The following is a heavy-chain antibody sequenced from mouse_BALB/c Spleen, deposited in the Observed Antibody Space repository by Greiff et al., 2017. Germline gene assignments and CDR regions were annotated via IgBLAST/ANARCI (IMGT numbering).Heavy chain of an antibody. J-gene: IGHJ3*01. D-gene: IGHD2-2*01. CDR1: GFNINDSY. CDR2: IDPANGNT. Sequence: VQLRQSGAELVKPGASVKLSCTASGFNINDSYLHWVKQRPEQGLEWIGRIDPANGNTKYDPKFQGKATITADTTSNTTYLQLSSLTTEDTAVYYCARSGLQRKGLAYWGQGTLVTVSA. V-gene: IGHV14-3*02. CDR3: ARSGLQRKGLAY.